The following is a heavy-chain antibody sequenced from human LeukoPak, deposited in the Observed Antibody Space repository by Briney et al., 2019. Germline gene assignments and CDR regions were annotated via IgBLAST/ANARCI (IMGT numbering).Heavy chain of an antibody. D-gene: IGHD5-18*01. V-gene: IGHV4-39*01. J-gene: IGHJ6*03. CDR2: IYYSGST. CDR3: ASQRYSYGFPHYYYYMDV. CDR1: GGSISSSSYY. Sequence: SETLSLTCTVSGGSISSSSYYWGWIRQPPGKGLEWIGSIYYSGSTYYNPSLKSRVTISVDTSKNQFSLKLSSVTAADTAVYYCASQRYSYGFPHYYYYMDVWGKGTTVTISS.